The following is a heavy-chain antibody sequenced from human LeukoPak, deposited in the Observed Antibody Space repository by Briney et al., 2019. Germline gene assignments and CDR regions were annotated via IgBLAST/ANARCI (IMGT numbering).Heavy chain of an antibody. CDR3: ARGVVPAATLGYFDY. CDR2: IYSGGST. CDR1: GFTASSNY. D-gene: IGHD2-2*01. J-gene: IGHJ4*02. V-gene: IGHV3-53*05. Sequence: GGSLRLSCAASGFTASSNYMSWVRQAPGKGLEWVSVIYSGGSTYYADSVKGRFTISRDNSKNTLHLQMNSLRAEDTAVYYCARGVVPAATLGYFDYWGQGTLVTVSS.